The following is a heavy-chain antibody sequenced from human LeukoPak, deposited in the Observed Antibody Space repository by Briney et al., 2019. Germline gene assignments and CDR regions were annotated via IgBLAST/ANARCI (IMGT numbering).Heavy chain of an antibody. J-gene: IGHJ6*02. CDR2: IRSSGSPI. CDR1: GFTFSSYE. Sequence: GGSLRLSCAASGFTFSSYEMNWVRQAPGKGLEWLSYIRSSGSPIYYADSVKGRFTISRDNGKNSLYLQMDDLRAEDTAVYYCASLYGGNLYSGLDVWGQGTTVTVSS. CDR3: ASLYGGNLYSGLDV. V-gene: IGHV3-48*03. D-gene: IGHD4-23*01.